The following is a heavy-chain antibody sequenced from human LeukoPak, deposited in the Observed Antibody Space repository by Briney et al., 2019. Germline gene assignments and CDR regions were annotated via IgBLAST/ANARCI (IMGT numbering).Heavy chain of an antibody. CDR3: ARDYPYDSSGYYYFPYYFDY. J-gene: IGHJ4*02. CDR1: GYTFTDYF. Sequence: ASVKVSCKASGYTFTDYFMNWVRQAPGQGLEWMGWINPKSGGTVYAQKFQGRVTMTRDTSSSTAYMELSRLRSDDTAVYYCARDYPYDSSGYYYFPYYFDYWGQGTLVTVSS. V-gene: IGHV1-2*02. D-gene: IGHD3-22*01. CDR2: INPKSGGT.